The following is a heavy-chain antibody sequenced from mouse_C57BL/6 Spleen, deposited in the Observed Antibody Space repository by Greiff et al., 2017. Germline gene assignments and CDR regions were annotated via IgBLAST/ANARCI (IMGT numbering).Heavy chain of an antibody. V-gene: IGHV14-2*01. CDR3: ARDTTVVADY. CDR1: GFNIKDYY. Sequence: VQLQQSGAELVKPGASVKLSCTASGFNIKDYYMHWVKQRTEQGLEWIGRIDPEDGETKYAPEFQGKATITADTSSNTAYLQLSSLTSEDTAVYYCARDTTVVADYWGQGTTLTVSS. CDR2: IDPEDGET. D-gene: IGHD1-1*01. J-gene: IGHJ2*01.